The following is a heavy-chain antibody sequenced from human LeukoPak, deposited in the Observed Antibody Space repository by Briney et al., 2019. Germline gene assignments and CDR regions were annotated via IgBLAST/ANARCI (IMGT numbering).Heavy chain of an antibody. CDR1: GGSISGYY. CDR3: AGYYGSGSSYYFDY. Sequence: SETLSLTCTVSGGSISGYYWSWIRQPPEKGLEWIGYIHDTGSTNYNPSLKSRVTISVDTSKNQFTLKLSSVTAADTAVYYCAGYYGSGSSYYFDYWGQGTLVTVSS. D-gene: IGHD3-10*01. V-gene: IGHV4-59*01. J-gene: IGHJ4*02. CDR2: IHDTGST.